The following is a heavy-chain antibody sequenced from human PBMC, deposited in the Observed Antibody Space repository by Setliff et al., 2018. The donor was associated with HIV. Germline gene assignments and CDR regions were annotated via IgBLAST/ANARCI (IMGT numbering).Heavy chain of an antibody. CDR3: ARRYYYYYTDG. CDR1: GGSISGSYYY. V-gene: IGHV4-39*01. J-gene: IGHJ6*03. Sequence: SETLSLTCTVYGGSISGSYYYWGWHRQPPGKGLEWIGSIYYSGSTYYNPSIKSRVTISVDTSKNQFSLKLSAVTAAATAVYYCARRYYYYYTDGWGKGTTVTVSS. CDR2: IYYSGST.